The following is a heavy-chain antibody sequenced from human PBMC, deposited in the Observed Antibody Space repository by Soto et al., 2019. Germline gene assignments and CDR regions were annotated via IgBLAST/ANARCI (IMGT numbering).Heavy chain of an antibody. CDR1: GGSISSGGYY. V-gene: IGHV4-31*03. CDR2: IYYSGST. J-gene: IGHJ4*02. CDR3: ARARYYCSGTSCYYFDY. D-gene: IGHD2-2*01. Sequence: KPSETLSLTCTVSGGSISSGGYYWSWIRQDPGKGLEWIGYIYYSGSTYYNPSLKSRVTISVDMSKNQFSLQLSSVTAADTAVYHCARARYYCSGTSCYYFDYWGQGTLVTVSS.